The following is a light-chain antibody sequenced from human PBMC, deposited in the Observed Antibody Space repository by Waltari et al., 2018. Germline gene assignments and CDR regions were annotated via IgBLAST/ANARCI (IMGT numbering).Light chain of an antibody. V-gene: IGKV3-15*01. CDR3: QQYNNLYT. CDR2: GAS. Sequence: LSGRARQSVSSNLAWYQQKPGQAPRLLIYGASTRATGIPARFSGSGSGTEFTLTISSLQSEDFAVYYCQQYNNLYTFGQGTKLEIK. CDR1: QSVSSN. J-gene: IGKJ2*01.